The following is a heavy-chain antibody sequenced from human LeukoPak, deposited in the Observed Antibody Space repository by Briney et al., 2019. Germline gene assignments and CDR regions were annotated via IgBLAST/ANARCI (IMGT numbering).Heavy chain of an antibody. D-gene: IGHD3-22*01. J-gene: IGHJ4*02. Sequence: GESLKISCKGSGYSFTSYWIGWVRQMPGKGLEWMGIIYPGDSDTRYSPSFQGQVTISADKSISTAYLQWSSLKASDTAMYYCARSSNYYESSGYPFDYWGQGTLVTVSS. CDR3: ARSSNYYESSGYPFDY. CDR2: IYPGDSDT. CDR1: GYSFTSYW. V-gene: IGHV5-51*01.